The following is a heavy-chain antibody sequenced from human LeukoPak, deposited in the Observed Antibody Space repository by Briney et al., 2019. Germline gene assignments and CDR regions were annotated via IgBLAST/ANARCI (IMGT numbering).Heavy chain of an antibody. D-gene: IGHD2-2*01. V-gene: IGHV3-21*01. J-gene: IGHJ5*02. CDR1: GFTFSSYS. CDR3: ARGPHADIVVVPAAPYTWFDP. CDR2: ISSSSYI. Sequence: GGSLGLSCAASGFTFSSYSMNWVRQAPGKGLEWVSSISSSSYIYYADSVKGRFTISRDNAKNSLYLQMNSLRAEDTAVYYCARGPHADIVVVPAAPYTWFDPWAREPWSPSPQ.